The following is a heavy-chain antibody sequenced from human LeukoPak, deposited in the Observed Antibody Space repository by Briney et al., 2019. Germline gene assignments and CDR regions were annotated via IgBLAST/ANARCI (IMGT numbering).Heavy chain of an antibody. V-gene: IGHV3-48*01. CDR2: VSSSSSNV. J-gene: IGHJ4*02. CDR1: GFTFSRYR. CDR3: AREYCSSTSCLYDY. D-gene: IGHD2-2*01. Sequence: GGSLRLSSAASGFTFSRYRMKWVRQAPRRGGEWVSYVSSSSSNVYYADSVKGRFTISRDKAKNSLYLQMNSVRAEDTAVYYCAREYCSSTSCLYDYWGQGTLVTVSS.